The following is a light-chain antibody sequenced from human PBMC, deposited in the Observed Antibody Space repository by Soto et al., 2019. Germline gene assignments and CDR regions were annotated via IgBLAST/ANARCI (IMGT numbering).Light chain of an antibody. V-gene: IGLV1-40*01. CDR3: QSYDSSLSGWV. CDR1: SSNIGAGYD. J-gene: IGLJ1*01. CDR2: GNS. Sequence: QSVLTQPPSVSGAPGQRVTTSCPGGSSNIGAGYDVHWYQQLPGPAPKPLIYGNSNRPSGVPDRFSGSKSGTSASLAITGLQAEDEADYYCQSYDSSLSGWVFGTGTKLTVL.